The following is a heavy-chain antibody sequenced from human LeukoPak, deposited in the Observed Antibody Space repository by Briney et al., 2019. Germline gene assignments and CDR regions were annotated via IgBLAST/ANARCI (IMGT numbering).Heavy chain of an antibody. CDR1: GFAFGTYW. J-gene: IGHJ4*02. Sequence: PGGSLRLSCAASGFAFGTYWMSRVRQAPGKGLEWVANINPDGSGKYYVDSVKGRFTISRDNAENSLYLGVNSLRAEDTAVYYCASNTNYRSDYWGQGTLVTVSS. V-gene: IGHV3-7*01. CDR3: ASNTNYRSDY. CDR2: INPDGSGK. D-gene: IGHD4/OR15-4a*01.